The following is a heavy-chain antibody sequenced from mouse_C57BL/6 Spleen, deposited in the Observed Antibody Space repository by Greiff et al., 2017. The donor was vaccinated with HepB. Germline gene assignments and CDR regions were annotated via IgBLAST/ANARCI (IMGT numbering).Heavy chain of an antibody. Sequence: EVMLQQSGPELVKPGASVKISCKASGYTFTDYYMNWVKQSHGKSLEWIGDINPNNGGTSYNQKFKGKATLTVDKSSSTAYMELRSLTSEDSAVYYCARKVYYYAMDYWGQGTSVTVSS. J-gene: IGHJ4*01. CDR2: INPNNGGT. V-gene: IGHV1-26*01. CDR3: ARKVYYYAMDY. D-gene: IGHD2-14*01. CDR1: GYTFTDYY.